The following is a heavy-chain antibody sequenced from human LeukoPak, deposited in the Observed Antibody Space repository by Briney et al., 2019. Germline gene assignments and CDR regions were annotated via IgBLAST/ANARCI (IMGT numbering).Heavy chain of an antibody. Sequence: GGSLRLSCAASGFTFSSYSMNWVRQAPGKGLEWVSSISSSSSYIYYADSVKGRFTISRDNSKNTLYLQMNSLRAEDTAVYYCAKSGPSAYCSSTSCPNFDYWGQGTLVTVSS. V-gene: IGHV3-21*04. J-gene: IGHJ4*02. CDR3: AKSGPSAYCSSTSCPNFDY. CDR1: GFTFSSYS. D-gene: IGHD2-2*01. CDR2: ISSSSSYI.